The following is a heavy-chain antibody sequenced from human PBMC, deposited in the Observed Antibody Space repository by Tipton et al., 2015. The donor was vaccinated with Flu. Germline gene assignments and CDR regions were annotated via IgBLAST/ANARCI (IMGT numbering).Heavy chain of an antibody. Sequence: TLSLTCTVSGVSISSTAYFWGWLRQPPGKGLEWIGTMYHNGGTYFNPSLKSRVTMAVDTSKNQFSLKLNSVTAADTAVYYCARGQGNSGWRYFVYWGQGTLVTVSS. D-gene: IGHD6-19*01. V-gene: IGHV4-39*07. CDR2: MYHNGGT. CDR3: ARGQGNSGWRYFVY. J-gene: IGHJ4*02. CDR1: GVSISSTAYF.